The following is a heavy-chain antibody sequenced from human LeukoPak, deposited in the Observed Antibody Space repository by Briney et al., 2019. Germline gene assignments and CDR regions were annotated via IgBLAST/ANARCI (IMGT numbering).Heavy chain of an antibody. CDR3: ARDRGARAFDI. CDR2: IYSGGST. Sequence: GGSLRLSCAASGFTFSSNYMSWVRQAPGKGLEWVSVIYSGGSTYYSDSVKGRCTISRDNSKNTLYLQMNSLRAEDTAVYYCARDRGARAFDIWGQGTMVTVSS. CDR1: GFTFSSNY. J-gene: IGHJ3*02. V-gene: IGHV3-66*01.